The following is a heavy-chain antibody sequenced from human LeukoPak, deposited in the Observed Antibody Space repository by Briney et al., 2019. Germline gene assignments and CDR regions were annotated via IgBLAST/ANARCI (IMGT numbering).Heavy chain of an antibody. J-gene: IGHJ4*02. CDR1: GFTFSSYA. D-gene: IGHD3-9*01. V-gene: IGHV3-23*01. CDR3: AKDQDDILTGATDFDY. CDR2: ISGSGGRT. Sequence: GGSLRLSCAASGFTFSSYAMSWVRHAPGKGLEWVSAISGSGGRTYYADSVRGRFTISRDNSKNTLYLQMNSLRAEDTAVYYCAKDQDDILTGATDFDYWGQGTLVTVSS.